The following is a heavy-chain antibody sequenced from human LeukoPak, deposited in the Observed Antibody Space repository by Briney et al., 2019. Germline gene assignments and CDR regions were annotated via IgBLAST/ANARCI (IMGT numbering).Heavy chain of an antibody. Sequence: PSQTLSLTCTVSGGSITSGSYYWSWVRQPAGKGLEWIGRIYSTGSTYYNPSLKSRVTISLDTSKNQFSLKLSSVTAADTAVYYCARDHTAMALDYWGQGTLVTISS. CDR3: ARDHTAMALDY. J-gene: IGHJ4*02. V-gene: IGHV4-61*02. CDR1: GGSITSGSYY. D-gene: IGHD5-18*01. CDR2: IYSTGST.